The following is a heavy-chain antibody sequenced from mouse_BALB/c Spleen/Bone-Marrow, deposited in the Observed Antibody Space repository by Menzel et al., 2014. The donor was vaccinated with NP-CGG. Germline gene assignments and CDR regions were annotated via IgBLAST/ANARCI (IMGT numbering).Heavy chain of an antibody. V-gene: IGHV14-3*02. Sequence: VQLQQSGAELVKPGASVKLSCTASGFNIKDTYMHWVKQRPEQGLEWIGRIDPANGNTKYDPKFQGKATITADTSSNTACLQLSSRTSEDTAVYYGARNGYCVYCYAMDYWGQGTSVTVSS. CDR2: IDPANGNT. D-gene: IGHD2-3*01. CDR3: ARNGYCVYCYAMDY. J-gene: IGHJ4*01. CDR1: GFNIKDTY.